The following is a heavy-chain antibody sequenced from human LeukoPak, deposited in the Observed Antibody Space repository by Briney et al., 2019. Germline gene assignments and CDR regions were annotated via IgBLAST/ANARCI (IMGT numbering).Heavy chain of an antibody. J-gene: IGHJ6*02. CDR2: INPNSGGT. Sequence: ASVMVSCKASGYTFTGYYMHWVRQAPGQGLEWMGWINPNSGGTNYAQKFQGRVTMTRDTSISTAYMELSRLRSDDTAVYYCARDLVVVVPAANYYYYYGMDVWGQGTTVTVSS. D-gene: IGHD2-2*01. CDR1: GYTFTGYY. CDR3: ARDLVVVVPAANYYYYYGMDV. V-gene: IGHV1-2*02.